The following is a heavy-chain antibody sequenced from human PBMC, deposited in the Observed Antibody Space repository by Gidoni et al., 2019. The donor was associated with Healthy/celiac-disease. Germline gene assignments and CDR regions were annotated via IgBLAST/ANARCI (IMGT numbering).Heavy chain of an antibody. Sequence: VQLVQSGAEVKKPGASVKVSCKASGYTFTGYYMHWVRQAPGPGLEWMGWINPNSGSTNYAQKFQGRVTMTRDTSISTAYMELSRLRSDDTAVYYCARGGKGWNDEEEVYYFDYWGQGTLVTVSS. V-gene: IGHV1-2*02. CDR1: GYTFTGYY. J-gene: IGHJ4*02. CDR2: INPNSGST. D-gene: IGHD1-1*01. CDR3: ARGGKGWNDEEEVYYFDY.